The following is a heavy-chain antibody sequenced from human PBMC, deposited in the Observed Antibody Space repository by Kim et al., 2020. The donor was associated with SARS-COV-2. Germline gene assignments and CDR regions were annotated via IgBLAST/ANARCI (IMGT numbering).Heavy chain of an antibody. V-gene: IGHV3-15*01. Sequence: GGSLRLSCAASGFTFSNAWMSWVRQAPGKGLEWVGRIKSKTDGGTTDYAAPVKGRFTISRDDSKNTLYLQMNSLKTEDTAVYYCTTGLVEHTIYYYYGMDVWGQGTTVTVSS. CDR3: TTGLVEHTIYYYYGMDV. CDR2: IKSKTDGGTT. CDR1: GFTFSNAW. J-gene: IGHJ6*02.